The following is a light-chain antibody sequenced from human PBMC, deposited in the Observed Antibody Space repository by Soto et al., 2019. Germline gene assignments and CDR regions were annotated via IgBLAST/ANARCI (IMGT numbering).Light chain of an antibody. CDR2: DAS. V-gene: IGKV1-5*01. Sequence: DIQMTQSPSTLSASIGDRVTVTCRASQTINNWLAWYQQKPGKAPKLLIYDASTLKGEVPSRFGASGSGTDFTLTITSLQPDDSATYYCQQYNSYPWTFGQGTKVEI. CDR1: QTINNW. CDR3: QQYNSYPWT. J-gene: IGKJ1*01.